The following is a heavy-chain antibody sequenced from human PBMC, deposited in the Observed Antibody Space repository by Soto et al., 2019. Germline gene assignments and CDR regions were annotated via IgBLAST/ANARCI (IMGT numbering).Heavy chain of an antibody. CDR1: GGSINSYY. CDR2: IYYSGST. V-gene: IGHV4-59*01. D-gene: IGHD6-13*01. J-gene: IGHJ5*02. CDR3: ARDTIAAAFNWFDP. Sequence: QVQLQESGPGLVKPSETLSLTCTVSGGSINSYYWSWIRQPPGKGLEWIGYIYYSGSTNYNPSLKSRVTISVDTSKNQCSLKLTSVTAADTAVYYCARDTIAAAFNWFDPWGQGTLVTVSS.